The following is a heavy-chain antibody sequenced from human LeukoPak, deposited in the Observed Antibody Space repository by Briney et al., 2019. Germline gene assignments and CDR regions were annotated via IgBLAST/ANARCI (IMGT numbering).Heavy chain of an antibody. CDR2: INWNGGST. J-gene: IGHJ4*02. CDR3: AKVDGSGSYRYY. D-gene: IGHD3-10*01. Sequence: GGSLRLSCAASGFTFDDYGMSWVRQAPGKGLEWVSGINWNGGSTGYADSVKGRFTISRDNSKNTLYLQMNSLRAEDTAVYYCAKVDGSGSYRYYWGQGTLVTVSS. V-gene: IGHV3-20*04. CDR1: GFTFDDYG.